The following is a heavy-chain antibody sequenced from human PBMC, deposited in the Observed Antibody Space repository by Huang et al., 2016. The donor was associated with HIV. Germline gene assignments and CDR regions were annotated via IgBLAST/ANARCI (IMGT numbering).Heavy chain of an antibody. CDR2: IRDDGSNK. J-gene: IGHJ3*02. D-gene: IGHD3-10*01. Sequence: QVQLVESGGGVVQPGGSLRLSCAASGFTFSSYGMNWVRQAPGKGLEWVAFIRDDGSNKYYADSVRGRFTIARDNSKNTLYLQMNSLRAEDTAVYYCAKGSMANAFDIWGQGTMVTVSS. CDR1: GFTFSSYG. CDR3: AKGSMANAFDI. V-gene: IGHV3-30*02.